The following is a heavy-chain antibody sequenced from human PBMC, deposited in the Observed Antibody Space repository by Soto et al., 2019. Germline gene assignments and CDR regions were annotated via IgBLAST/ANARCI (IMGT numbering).Heavy chain of an antibody. Sequence: ASVKVSCKASGYTFTGHYIHWVREAPEQGPEWMGEIGPESGATRYAQRFQGRVTMTRDMSITTVYMELNNLGPDDTAVYYCGRGRSGQIVVFYWGQGTPVTVSS. CDR1: GYTFTGHY. D-gene: IGHD1-26*01. J-gene: IGHJ4*02. CDR3: GRGRSGQIVVFY. V-gene: IGHV1-2*02. CDR2: IGPESGAT.